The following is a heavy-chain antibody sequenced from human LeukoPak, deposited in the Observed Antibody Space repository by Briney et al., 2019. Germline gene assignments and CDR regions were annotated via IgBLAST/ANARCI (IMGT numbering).Heavy chain of an antibody. CDR2: IYYSGST. D-gene: IGHD6-13*01. CDR1: GGSISSGGYY. CDR3: ARVAAPPWYFDL. J-gene: IGHJ2*01. Sequence: PSETLSLTCTVSGGSISSGGYYWSWIRQHPGQGLEWIGYIYYSGSTYYNPSLKSRVTISVDTSKTQFSLKLSSVTAADTAVYYCARVAAPPWYFDLWGRGTLVTVSS. V-gene: IGHV4-31*03.